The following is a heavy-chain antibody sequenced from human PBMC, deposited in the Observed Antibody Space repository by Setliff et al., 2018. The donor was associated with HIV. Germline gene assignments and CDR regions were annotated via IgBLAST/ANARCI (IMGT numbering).Heavy chain of an antibody. Sequence: SETLSLTCAVYGTSFSDYYWTWIRQPPGKGLEWIGEVNHSGTTNYNTSLKSRVTISGNTSKKQFSLTLNSVTAADTATYYCASRGIVVVTMSMPDEFFVHWGHGTLVTVSS. V-gene: IGHV4-34*01. CDR2: VNHSGTT. CDR1: GTSFSDYY. CDR3: ASRGIVVVTMSMPDEFFVH. D-gene: IGHD2-21*02. J-gene: IGHJ1*01.